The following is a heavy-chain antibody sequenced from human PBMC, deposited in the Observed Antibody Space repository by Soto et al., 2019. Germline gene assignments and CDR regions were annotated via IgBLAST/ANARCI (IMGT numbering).Heavy chain of an antibody. J-gene: IGHJ2*01. V-gene: IGHV1-3*01. CDR2: INAGNGNT. CDR3: ARANFFFQAEDGIRAYLPVSAFLLNRSSDL. D-gene: IGHD3-3*01. Sequence: RLEWMGWINAGNGNTKYSQKFQGRVTITRDTSASTAYMELSSLRSEDTAVYYCARANFFFQAEDGIRAYLPVSAFLLNRSSDL.